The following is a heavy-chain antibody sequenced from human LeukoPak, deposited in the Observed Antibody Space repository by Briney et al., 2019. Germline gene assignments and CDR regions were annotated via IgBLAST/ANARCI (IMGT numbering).Heavy chain of an antibody. D-gene: IGHD2/OR15-2a*01. CDR2: IYTSGST. J-gene: IGHJ6*03. CDR3: ARHLLGCYYYMDV. CDR1: GGSISSYY. Sequence: SETLSLTCTISGGSISSYYWSWIRQPPGKGLEWIGYIYTSGSTNYNPSLKSRVTISVDTSKNQFSLKLSSVTAADTAVYYCARHLLGCYYYMDVWGKGTTVTVSS. V-gene: IGHV4-4*09.